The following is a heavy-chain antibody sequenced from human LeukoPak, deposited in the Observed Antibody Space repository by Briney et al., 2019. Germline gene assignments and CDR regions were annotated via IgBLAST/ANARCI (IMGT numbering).Heavy chain of an antibody. CDR3: ARNGYSGSSKYYYYYMDV. V-gene: IGHV1-46*01. CDR1: GYTFTSYY. D-gene: IGHD1-26*01. CDR2: INPSGGST. Sequence: ASVKVSCKASGYTFTSYYMHWVRQAPGQGLEWMGIINPSGGSTSYAQKFQGRVTMTRDTSTSTVYMELSSLRSEDTAVYYCARNGYSGSSKYYYYYMDVWGKGTTVTVSS. J-gene: IGHJ6*03.